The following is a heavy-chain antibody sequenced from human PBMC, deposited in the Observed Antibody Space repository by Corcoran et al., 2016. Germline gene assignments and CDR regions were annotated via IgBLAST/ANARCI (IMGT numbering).Heavy chain of an antibody. Sequence: QPQQWGAGLLKPSETLSLTCAVYGGSFSGYYWSWIRQPPGKGLEWIGEINHSGSTNYNPSLKSRVTISVDTSKNQFSLKLSSVTAADTAVYYCAGVPAERGMDVWGQGTTVTVSS. CDR1: GGSFSGYY. V-gene: IGHV4-34*01. D-gene: IGHD2-2*01. CDR3: AGVPAERGMDV. J-gene: IGHJ6*02. CDR2: INHSGST.